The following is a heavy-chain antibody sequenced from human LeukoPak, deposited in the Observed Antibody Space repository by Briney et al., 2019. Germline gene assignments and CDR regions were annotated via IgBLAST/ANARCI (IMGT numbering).Heavy chain of an antibody. Sequence: GGSLRLSCAASGFTVSSNYMSWVRQAPGKGLEWVAVISSDGSNKHYADSVKGRFIISRDDSKNTLYLQMNSLRVDDTALYYCTTFDMWGQGTMVTVSS. V-gene: IGHV3-30*03. CDR1: GFTVSSNY. CDR2: ISSDGSNK. J-gene: IGHJ3*02. CDR3: TTFDM.